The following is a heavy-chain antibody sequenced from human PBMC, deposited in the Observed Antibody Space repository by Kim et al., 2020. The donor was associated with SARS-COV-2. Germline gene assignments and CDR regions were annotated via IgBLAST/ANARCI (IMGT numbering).Heavy chain of an antibody. Sequence: GSLRLSCAASGFTFRSYAMHWVRQAPGKGLEWLAVISYDGSNKYYADSVKGRFTISRDNSKNTLYLQMNSLRAEDTAVYYCASESVYCSSTSCPSGYFDYWGQGTLVTVSS. V-gene: IGHV3-30-3*01. CDR2: ISYDGSNK. CDR3: ASESVYCSSTSCPSGYFDY. J-gene: IGHJ4*02. CDR1: GFTFRSYA. D-gene: IGHD2-2*01.